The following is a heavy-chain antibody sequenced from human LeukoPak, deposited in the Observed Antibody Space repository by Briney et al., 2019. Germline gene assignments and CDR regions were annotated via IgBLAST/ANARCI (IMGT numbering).Heavy chain of an antibody. V-gene: IGHV3-48*04. CDR2: ISSSSSTI. CDR3: ARQDLGDPRDY. J-gene: IGHJ4*02. CDR1: GFTFSSYS. Sequence: QSGGSLRLSCAASGFTFSSYSMNWVRQAPGKGLEWVSYISSSSSTIYYADSVKGRFTISRDNAKNSLYLQMNSLRAEDTAVYYCARQDLGDPRDYWGQGTLVTVSS. D-gene: IGHD4-17*01.